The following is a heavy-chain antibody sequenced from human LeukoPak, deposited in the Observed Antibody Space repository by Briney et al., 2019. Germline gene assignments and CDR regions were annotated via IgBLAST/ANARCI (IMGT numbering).Heavy chain of an antibody. D-gene: IGHD3-16*01. CDR1: GYTFTSYG. J-gene: IGHJ4*02. V-gene: IGHV1-18*01. CDR2: ISAHNGNI. Sequence: GASVKVSCKASGYTFTSYGISWVRQAPGQGLEWMGGISAHNGNINYAQNLQGRVTMTTDTSTTTAYMELRSLRSDDTAVYYCARDSRGGGPDFDYWGQGTLVTVSS. CDR3: ARDSRGGGPDFDY.